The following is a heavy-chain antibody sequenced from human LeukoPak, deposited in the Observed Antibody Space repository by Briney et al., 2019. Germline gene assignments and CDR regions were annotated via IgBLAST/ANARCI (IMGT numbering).Heavy chain of an antibody. CDR2: INHSGST. V-gene: IGHV4-34*01. CDR3: ARAYYGDHALDY. J-gene: IGHJ4*02. D-gene: IGHD4-17*01. Sequence: SETLSLTCAVYGGSFSGYYWSWIRQPPGKGLEWIGEINHSGSTNYNPSLKSRVTISVDTSKNQFSLKLSSVTAADTAVYYCARAYYGDHALDYWGQGTLVTVSS. CDR1: GGSFSGYY.